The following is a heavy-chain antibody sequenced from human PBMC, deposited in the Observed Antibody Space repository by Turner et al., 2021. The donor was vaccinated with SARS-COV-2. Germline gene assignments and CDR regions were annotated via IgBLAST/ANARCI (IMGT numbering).Heavy chain of an antibody. CDR2: ISSGGRT. V-gene: IGHV3-53*02. J-gene: IGHJ6*02. Sequence: EVQLVETGGGLIQPGGSLRLSCAASGFTGSSNYMSWVRQAPGKGLEWVSVISSGGRTYYADSVKGRVTISRENSKNTRYLQMNSRRAEDTAGDYCARGGEYQLLHYYGMDVWGQGTTVTVSS. D-gene: IGHD2-2*01. CDR3: ARGGEYQLLHYYGMDV. CDR1: GFTGSSNY.